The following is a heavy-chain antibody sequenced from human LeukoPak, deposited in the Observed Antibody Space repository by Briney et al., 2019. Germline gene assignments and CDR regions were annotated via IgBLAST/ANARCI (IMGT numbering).Heavy chain of an antibody. CDR2: ISSSSSYT. CDR3: ARGGNYGDYVLAY. CDR1: GFTFSDYY. J-gene: IGHJ4*02. Sequence: SGGSLRLSCAASGFTFSDYYMSWFRQAPGKGLEWVSYISSSSSYTKYADSVKGRFTISRDNAKNSLYLQMNSLRAEDTAVYYCARGGNYGDYVLAYWGQGTLVTVSS. V-gene: IGHV3-11*05. D-gene: IGHD4-17*01.